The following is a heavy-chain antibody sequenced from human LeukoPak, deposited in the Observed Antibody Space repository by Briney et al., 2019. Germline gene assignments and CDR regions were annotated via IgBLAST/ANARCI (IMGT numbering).Heavy chain of an antibody. J-gene: IGHJ3*02. V-gene: IGHV3-7*01. CDR1: GFTFSSYW. CDR3: ARDLGAAGHDAFDI. D-gene: IGHD6-13*01. CDR2: IKQDGSEK. Sequence: PGGSLRLSCAASGFTFSSYWMSWCRQAPGKGLEWVANIKQDGSEKYYVASVKGRFTISRDNAKTSLYLQMNSLRAEDTAVYYCARDLGAAGHDAFDIWGQGTMVTVSS.